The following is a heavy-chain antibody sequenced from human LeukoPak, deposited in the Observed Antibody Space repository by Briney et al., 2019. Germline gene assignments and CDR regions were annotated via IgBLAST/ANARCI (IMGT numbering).Heavy chain of an antibody. CDR1: GGSLSSGGYS. J-gene: IGHJ5*02. CDR3: ARYDTPVVFDP. CDR2: IYHSGSS. V-gene: IGHV4-30-2*01. Sequence: SETLSLTCAVSGGSLSSGGYSWSWIRQPSGKGLEWIGYIYHSGSSYYNPSLKSRVTISVDTSKNQFSLKLSSVTAADTAVYYCARYDTPVVFDPWGQGTLVTVSS. D-gene: IGHD3-22*01.